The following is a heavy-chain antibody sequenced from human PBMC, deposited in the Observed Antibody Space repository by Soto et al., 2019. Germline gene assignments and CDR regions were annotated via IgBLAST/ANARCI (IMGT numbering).Heavy chain of an antibody. J-gene: IGHJ6*03. CDR2: ISYTGST. V-gene: IGHV4-59*11. CDR3: AKDPDGKKKYYMDV. CDR1: GGSISGHY. Sequence: SETLSLTCTVSGGSISGHYWSWIRQPPGKGLEWVGYISYTGSTNYNPSLKSRATISADTSKNLFSLRLSSVTAADTAIYYCAKDPDGKKKYYMDVGGKGPTVTVS.